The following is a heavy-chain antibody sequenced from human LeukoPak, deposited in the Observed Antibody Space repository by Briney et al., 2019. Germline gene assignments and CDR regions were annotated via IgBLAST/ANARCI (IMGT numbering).Heavy chain of an antibody. V-gene: IGHV4-4*07. D-gene: IGHD2-21*01. CDR3: ARAGVAEGDAFDI. CDR2: IYSSGDT. CDR1: GGSITTNY. Sequence: SETLSLTCTVSGGSITTNYWSWIRQPAGKGLEYIGRIYSSGDTIYNPSLKSRVTISVDTSKNQFSLKLSSVTAADTAVYYCARAGVAEGDAFDIWGQGTMVTVPS. J-gene: IGHJ3*02.